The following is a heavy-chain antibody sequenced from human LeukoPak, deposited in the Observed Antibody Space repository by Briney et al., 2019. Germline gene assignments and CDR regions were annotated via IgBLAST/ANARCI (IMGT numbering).Heavy chain of an antibody. CDR2: INPKSGGT. D-gene: IGHD3-16*02. Sequence: ASVKVSFKASGYTFSGYYIHWVRQAPGQGLEWMGWINPKSGGTKFAQRFEGRVTMTRDTSISTAYMELSRLRSDDTAVYYCARDPDYDYVWGSYRLPPRGVGDCWGQGTLVTASS. V-gene: IGHV1-2*02. CDR3: ARDPDYDYVWGSYRLPPRGVGDC. CDR1: GYTFSGYY. J-gene: IGHJ4*02.